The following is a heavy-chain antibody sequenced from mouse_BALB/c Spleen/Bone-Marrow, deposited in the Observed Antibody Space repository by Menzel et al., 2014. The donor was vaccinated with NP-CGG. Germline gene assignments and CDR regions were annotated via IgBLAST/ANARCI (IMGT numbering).Heavy chain of an antibody. J-gene: IGHJ2*01. D-gene: IGHD2-14*01. CDR3: AKMRDYRYDGPFDY. V-gene: IGHV1-80*01. CDR1: GYAFSSYW. CDR2: IYPGDGDT. Sequence: QVHLQQSGAELVRPGSSVKISCKASGYAFSSYWMNWVKQRPGQGLEWIGQIYPGDGDTNYNGKFKGKATLTADKSSSTAYVQLSRLASEGSAVYFCAKMRDYRYDGPFDYWGQGTTLTVSS.